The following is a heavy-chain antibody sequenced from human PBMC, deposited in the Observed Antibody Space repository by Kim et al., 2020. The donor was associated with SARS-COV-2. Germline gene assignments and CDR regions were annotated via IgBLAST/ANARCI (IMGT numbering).Heavy chain of an antibody. Sequence: YYADSVKGRFTISRHHSKNTLYLQMNSLRAEDTAVYYCGLERPYYYGMDVWGQGTTVTVSS. V-gene: IGHV3-53*04. J-gene: IGHJ6*02. D-gene: IGHD1-1*01. CDR3: GLERPYYYGMDV.